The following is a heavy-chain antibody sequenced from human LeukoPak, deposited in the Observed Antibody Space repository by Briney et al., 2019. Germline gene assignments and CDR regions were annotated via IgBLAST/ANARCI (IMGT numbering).Heavy chain of an antibody. CDR1: GGSINSGGYY. V-gene: IGHV4-31*03. D-gene: IGHD3-9*01. J-gene: IGHJ3*02. CDR2: IYYSGST. CDR3: ARDRGDYDFLTGYYSGATFDI. Sequence: SETLSLTCTVSGGSINSGGYYWSWIRQHPGKGLEWIGYIYYSGSTYYNPSLKSRVTISVETSKNQFSLKLSSVTAADTAVYYCARDRGDYDFLTGYYSGATFDIWGQGTMVTVSS.